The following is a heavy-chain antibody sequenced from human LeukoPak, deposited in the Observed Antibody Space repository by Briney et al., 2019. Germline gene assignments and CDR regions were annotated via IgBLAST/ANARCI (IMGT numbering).Heavy chain of an antibody. Sequence: SETLSLTCAVSDFSIITTYYWGWIRPPPGKGLEWIGNVFHSGSTYYNPSLKSRVTISVDKSKNQFSLKLRSVTAADTAVYYCARQLYSDSSAWGQGTMVTVSS. CDR3: ARQLYSDSSA. J-gene: IGHJ3*01. CDR1: DFSIITTYY. V-gene: IGHV4-38-2*01. D-gene: IGHD3-22*01. CDR2: VFHSGST.